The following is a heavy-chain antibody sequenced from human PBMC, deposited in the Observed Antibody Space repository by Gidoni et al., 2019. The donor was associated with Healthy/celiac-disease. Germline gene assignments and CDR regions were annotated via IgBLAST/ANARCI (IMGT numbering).Heavy chain of an antibody. D-gene: IGHD3-10*01. Sequence: EVQLVESGGGLVKPGGSLRLSCAASGFTFSNYSMNCVRQAPGKGLEWVSSISSSSSYIYYADSVKGRFTISRDNAKNSLYLQMNSLRAEDTAVYYCARDSMVRGVIIRSAYWGQGTLVTVSS. CDR2: ISSSSSYI. CDR1: GFTFSNYS. V-gene: IGHV3-21*01. J-gene: IGHJ4*02. CDR3: ARDSMVRGVIIRSAY.